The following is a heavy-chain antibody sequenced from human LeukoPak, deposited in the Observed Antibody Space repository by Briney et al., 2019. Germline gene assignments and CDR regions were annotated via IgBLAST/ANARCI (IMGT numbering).Heavy chain of an antibody. D-gene: IGHD1-26*01. CDR1: GFTFSDFG. Sequence: GGSLRLSCAASGFTFSDFGMHWVRQAPGKGLESVAVISHDGNSKYSADSVKGRFTISRDNSKNTLYLQMDSLRAEDTAVYYCARGAKWAYYFDYWGQGTLVTVSS. J-gene: IGHJ4*02. CDR2: ISHDGNSK. V-gene: IGHV3-30*03. CDR3: ARGAKWAYYFDY.